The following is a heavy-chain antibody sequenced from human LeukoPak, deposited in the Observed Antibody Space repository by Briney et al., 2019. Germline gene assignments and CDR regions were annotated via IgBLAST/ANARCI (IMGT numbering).Heavy chain of an antibody. V-gene: IGHV1-46*01. Sequence: ASVKVSCKASGYTFTSYYMHWVRQATGQGIEWMGIINPSGGSTSYAQKFQGRVTMTRDTSTSTVYMELSSLRSEDTAVYYCARGDRHTYYYDSSGPTYSGYWGQGTLVTVSS. J-gene: IGHJ4*02. CDR2: INPSGGST. D-gene: IGHD3-22*01. CDR3: ARGDRHTYYYDSSGPTYSGY. CDR1: GYTFTSYY.